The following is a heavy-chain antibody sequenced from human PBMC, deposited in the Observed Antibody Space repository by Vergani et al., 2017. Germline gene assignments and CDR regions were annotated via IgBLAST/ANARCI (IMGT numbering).Heavy chain of an antibody. J-gene: IGHJ5*02. CDR1: GYSFTSYW. V-gene: IGHV5-51*01. Sequence: EVQLVQSGAEVKKPGESLKISCKGSGYSFTSYWIGWVRQMPGKGLEWMGIIYPGDSDTRYSPSFQGQVTISADKSISTAYLQWSSLKASDTAMYYCARFWAEPASNEGYYYGSGSRLGWFDPWGQGTLVTVSS. CDR3: ARFWAEPASNEGYYYGSGSRLGWFDP. CDR2: IYPGDSDT. D-gene: IGHD3-10*01.